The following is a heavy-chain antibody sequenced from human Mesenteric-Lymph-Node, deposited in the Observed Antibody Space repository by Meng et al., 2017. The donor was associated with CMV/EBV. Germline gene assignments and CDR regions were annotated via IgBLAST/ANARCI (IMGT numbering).Heavy chain of an antibody. Sequence: ASVKVSCKASGYTFTTYYIHWVRQAPGQGLEWMGIINPEIGTTTYAQKFQGRVTMTRDTSTSTVYMELTSLRSEDTAIYYCARRDSGSYYYFEYWGQGTPVTVSS. V-gene: IGHV1-46*01. CDR2: INPEIGTT. CDR3: ARRDSGSYYYFEY. J-gene: IGHJ4*02. D-gene: IGHD1-26*01. CDR1: GYTFTTYY.